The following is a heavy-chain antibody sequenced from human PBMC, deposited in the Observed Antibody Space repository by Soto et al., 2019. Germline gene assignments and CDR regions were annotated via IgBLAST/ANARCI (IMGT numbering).Heavy chain of an antibody. V-gene: IGHV3-74*01. Sequence: GGSLRLSCAASGFTFSSYWMHWVRQAPGKGLVWVSRINSDGSSTSYADSVKGRFTISRDNAKNTLYLQMNSLRAEDTAVYYCARDRYCSGGSCYLNYWGQGTLVTVSS. CDR2: INSDGSST. CDR1: GFTFSSYW. CDR3: ARDRYCSGGSCYLNY. J-gene: IGHJ4*02. D-gene: IGHD2-15*01.